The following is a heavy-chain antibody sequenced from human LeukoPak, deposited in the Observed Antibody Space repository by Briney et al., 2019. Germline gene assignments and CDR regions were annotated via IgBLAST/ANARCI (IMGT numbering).Heavy chain of an antibody. J-gene: IGHJ4*02. D-gene: IGHD2-21*01. CDR3: AKLNLGEMAYFDS. CDR1: GFIFNV. CDR2: ISVGGGDT. Sequence: GGSLRLSCEASGFIFNVMGWVRQAPGQGLEWVSSISVGGGDTFTADSVKGRFTITRENSKNTLYLQMMGLRVEDTAIYYCAKLNLGEMAYFDSWGQGILVTVSS. V-gene: IGHV3-23*01.